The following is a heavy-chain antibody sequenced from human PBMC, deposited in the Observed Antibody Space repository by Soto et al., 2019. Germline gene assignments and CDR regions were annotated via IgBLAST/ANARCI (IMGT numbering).Heavy chain of an antibody. Sequence: SETLSLTCTVSGGSTSSYYWSWIRQPPGKGLEWIGYIYYSGSTNYNPSLKSRVTISVDTSKNQFSLKLSSVTAADTAVYYCAREGAPGTPYYYYGMDVWGQGTTVTVSS. CDR1: GGSTSSYY. J-gene: IGHJ6*02. V-gene: IGHV4-59*01. CDR2: IYYSGST. D-gene: IGHD1-1*01. CDR3: AREGAPGTPYYYYGMDV.